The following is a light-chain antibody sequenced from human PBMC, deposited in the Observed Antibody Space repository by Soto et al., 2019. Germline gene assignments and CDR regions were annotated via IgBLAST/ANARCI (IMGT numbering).Light chain of an antibody. CDR1: QTVSSNY. CDR2: GAS. CDR3: QQYSSSRT. J-gene: IGKJ1*01. Sequence: EIVLTQSPGTLSLSPGERATLSCRASQTVSSNYLAWYQQKSGQAPRLLIYGASSRATGIPDRFSGSGSGTDFTLNISRLEPEDLAVYYCQQYSSSRTFGQGTKVEIK. V-gene: IGKV3-20*01.